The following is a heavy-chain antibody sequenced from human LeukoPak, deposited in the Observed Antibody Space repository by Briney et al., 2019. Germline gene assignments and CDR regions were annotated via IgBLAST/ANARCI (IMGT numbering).Heavy chain of an antibody. CDR2: ISWNSGSI. V-gene: IGHV3-9*01. CDR3: AKDLRSGSLGGRYYGSADY. J-gene: IGHJ4*02. CDR1: GFTFDDYA. Sequence: GGSLRLSCAASGFTFDDYAMHWVRQAPGKGLEWVSGISWNSGSIGYADSVKGRFTISRDNAKNSLYLQMNSLRAEDTALYYCAKDLRSGSLGGRYYGSADYWGQGTLVTVCS. D-gene: IGHD3-10*01.